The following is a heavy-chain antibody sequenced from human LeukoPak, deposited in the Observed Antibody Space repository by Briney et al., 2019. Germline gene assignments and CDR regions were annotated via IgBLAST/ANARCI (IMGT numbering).Heavy chain of an antibody. CDR1: GYTFTSYD. Sequence: ASVKVSCKASGYTFTSYDINWVRQATGQGLEWMGWMNPNSGNTGYAQKFQGRVTMTRNTSISTAYMELSSLRSEDTAVYYCARANRQLVLSYYYYMDVWGKGTTVTVSS. CDR2: MNPNSGNT. V-gene: IGHV1-8*01. CDR3: ARANRQLVLSYYYYMDV. J-gene: IGHJ6*03. D-gene: IGHD6-13*01.